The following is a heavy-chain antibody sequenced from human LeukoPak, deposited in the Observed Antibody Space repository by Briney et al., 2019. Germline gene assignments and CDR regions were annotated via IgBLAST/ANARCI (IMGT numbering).Heavy chain of an antibody. CDR2: IIPIFGTA. D-gene: IGHD3-10*01. V-gene: IGHV1-69*05. CDR3: GYYYGSGSQYDYYYYYMDV. J-gene: IGHJ6*03. Sequence: GASVKVSCKASGGTFSSYAISWVRPAPGQGLEWMGGIIPIFGTANYAQKFQGRVTITTDESTSTAYMELSSLRSEDTAVYYCGYYYGSGSQYDYYYYYMDVWGKGTTVTVSS. CDR1: GGTFSSYA.